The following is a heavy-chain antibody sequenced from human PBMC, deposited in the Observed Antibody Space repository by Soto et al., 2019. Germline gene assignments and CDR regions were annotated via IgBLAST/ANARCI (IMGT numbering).Heavy chain of an antibody. CDR2: IKSKTDGGTT. V-gene: IGHV3-15*07. J-gene: IGHJ4*02. CDR1: GFTLRNAW. Sequence: EVQLVESGGGLVKPGGSLRLSCAASGFTLRNAWMNWVRQAPGKGLEGVGRIKSKTDGGTTDYAAPVKGRFTISRDDSKNTLYLQMNSLKTEDTDVYDCTTAGDLEVIVVVPYFDYWGQGTLVTVSS. D-gene: IGHD3-22*01. CDR3: TTAGDLEVIVVVPYFDY.